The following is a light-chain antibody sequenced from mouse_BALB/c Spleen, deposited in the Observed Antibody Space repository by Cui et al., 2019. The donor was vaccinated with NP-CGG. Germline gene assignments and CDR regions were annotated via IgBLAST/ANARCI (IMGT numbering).Light chain of an antibody. V-gene: IGLV1*01. CDR3: ALWYSNHWV. CDR1: TGIVTTNNY. Sequence: VTHESGLSTSPGETVTLTCRSSTGIVTTNNYANWVQEKPDHLFTGLIGGTHNRVPGVPARFSGSLIGDKAALTITGAQTEDEAIYFCALWYSNHWVFGGGTKLTVL. J-gene: IGLJ1*01. CDR2: GTH.